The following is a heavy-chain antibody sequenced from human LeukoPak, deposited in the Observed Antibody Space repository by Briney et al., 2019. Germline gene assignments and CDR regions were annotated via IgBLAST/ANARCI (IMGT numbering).Heavy chain of an antibody. V-gene: IGHV3-21*01. J-gene: IGHJ6*03. Sequence: TGGSLRLSCAASGFTFSSYSMNWVRQAPGKGLEWVSSISSSSSYIYYADSVKGRFTISRDNAKNSLYLQMNSLRAEDTAVYYCARLGGRGGYNSYYYMDVWGKGTTVTVSS. CDR2: ISSSSSYI. D-gene: IGHD5-24*01. CDR1: GFTFSSYS. CDR3: ARLGGRGGYNSYYYMDV.